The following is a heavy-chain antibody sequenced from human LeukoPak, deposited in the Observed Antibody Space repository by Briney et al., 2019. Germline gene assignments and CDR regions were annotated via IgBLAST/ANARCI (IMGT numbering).Heavy chain of an antibody. J-gene: IGHJ4*02. CDR1: GYTFTSYG. CDR3: ARDLGYYYDSSGYHPLVY. CDR2: ISAYNGNT. Sequence: ASVKVSCKASGYTFTSYGISWVRQAPGQGLEWMGWISAYNGNTNYAQKLQGRVTMTTDTSTSTAYMELRSLRSDDTAVYYCARDLGYYYDSSGYHPLVYWGQGTLVTVSS. D-gene: IGHD3-22*01. V-gene: IGHV1-18*01.